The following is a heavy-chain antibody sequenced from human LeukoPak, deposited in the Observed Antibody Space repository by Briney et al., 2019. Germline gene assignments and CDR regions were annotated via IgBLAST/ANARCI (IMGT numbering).Heavy chain of an antibody. CDR1: GGSISSYY. D-gene: IGHD3-10*01. CDR2: IYYSGST. CDR3: ASGYYGSGSLPYNWFDP. J-gene: IGHJ5*02. Sequence: SETLSLTCTVSGGSISSYYWSWIRQPPGKGLEWIGYIYYSGSTNYNPSLKSRVTISVDTSKNQFSLKPSSVTAADTAVYYCASGYYGSGSLPYNWFDPWGQGTLVTVSS. V-gene: IGHV4-59*01.